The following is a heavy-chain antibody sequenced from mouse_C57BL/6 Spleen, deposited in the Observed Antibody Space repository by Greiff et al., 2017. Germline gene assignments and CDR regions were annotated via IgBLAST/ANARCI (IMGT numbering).Heavy chain of an antibody. CDR1: GYAFSSYW. Sequence: QVQLQQSGPELVKPGASVKISCKASGYAFSSYWMNWVKQRPGKGLEWIGRIYPGDGDTNYNGKFKGKATLTADKSSSTAYMQLSSLTSEDSAVYCGAREGLPSDCYAMDYWGQGTSVTVSS. V-gene: IGHV1-82*01. J-gene: IGHJ4*01. CDR2: IYPGDGDT. CDR3: AREGLPSDCYAMDY. D-gene: IGHD2-4*01.